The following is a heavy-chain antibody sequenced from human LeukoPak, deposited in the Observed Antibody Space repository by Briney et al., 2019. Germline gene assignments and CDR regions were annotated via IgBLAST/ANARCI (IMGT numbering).Heavy chain of an antibody. Sequence: GGSLRLSCAASGFTFSSYAMHWVRQAPGKGLEWVAVISYDGSNKYYADSVKGRFTISRDNSKNTLYLQMNSLRAEDTAVYYCARDLARYCSGGSCYPPGGYWGQGTLVTVSS. V-gene: IGHV3-30-3*01. D-gene: IGHD2-15*01. CDR1: GFTFSSYA. J-gene: IGHJ4*02. CDR3: ARDLARYCSGGSCYPPGGY. CDR2: ISYDGSNK.